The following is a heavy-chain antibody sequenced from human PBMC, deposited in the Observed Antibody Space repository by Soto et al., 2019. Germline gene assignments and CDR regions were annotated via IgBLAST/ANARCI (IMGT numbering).Heavy chain of an antibody. CDR1: AAPISSTSSYDW. J-gene: IGHJ4*02. CDR2: IYHSGST. CDR3: AKMVGATLVDY. Sequence: QVQLQESGPGLVKPSGTLSLTCSVSAAPISSTSSYDWWSWVRQPPGKGLEWIGEIYHSGSTNYNPSLKSRVTMSVDKSRNQFSLRLSSLTAADTAVYYCAKMVGATLVDYWGQGTLVTVSS. D-gene: IGHD1-26*01. V-gene: IGHV4-4*02.